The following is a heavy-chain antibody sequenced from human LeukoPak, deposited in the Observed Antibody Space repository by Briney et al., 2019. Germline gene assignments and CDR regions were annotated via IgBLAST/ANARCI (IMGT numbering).Heavy chain of an antibody. CDR2: MKQDGGEK. CDR3: AKWAIAAADPDYYFDY. D-gene: IGHD6-13*01. J-gene: IGHJ4*02. V-gene: IGHV3-7*01. CDR1: GFTFSDFW. Sequence: PGGSLRLSCAASGFTFSDFWMSWVRQAPGKGLEWVANMKQDGGEKYYLDSVKGRFTISRDNAKNSLFLQTNSLRAEDTAVYYCAKWAIAAADPDYYFDYWGQGTLVTVSS.